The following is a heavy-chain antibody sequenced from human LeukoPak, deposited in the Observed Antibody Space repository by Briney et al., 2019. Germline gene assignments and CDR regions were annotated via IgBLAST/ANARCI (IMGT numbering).Heavy chain of an antibody. CDR3: AKARRYSSYDAFDM. CDR2: INSDGSST. D-gene: IGHD6-13*01. Sequence: GGSLRLSCAASGFTFSSYWMHWVRQVPGKGLVWVSRINSDGSSTNYADSVKGRFTISRDNSKNTLYLQMNSLRAEDTALYYCAKARRYSSYDAFDMWGQGTMVTVSS. V-gene: IGHV3-74*01. CDR1: GFTFSSYW. J-gene: IGHJ3*02.